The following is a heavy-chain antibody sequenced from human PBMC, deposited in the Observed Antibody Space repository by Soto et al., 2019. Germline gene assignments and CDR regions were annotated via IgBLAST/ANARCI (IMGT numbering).Heavy chain of an antibody. D-gene: IGHD6-6*01. V-gene: IGHV4-39*01. Sequence: PPETLSLTCTVSGGSISSSSYYWGWIRQPPGKGLEWIGSIYYSGSTYYNPSLKSRVTMSVDPSKNQFSLKLSSVTAADTAVYYLARPVSPRRQLVPISEPWFDPWGQGTLVTVSS. J-gene: IGHJ5*02. CDR2: IYYSGST. CDR3: ARPVSPRRQLVPISEPWFDP. CDR1: GGSISSSSYY.